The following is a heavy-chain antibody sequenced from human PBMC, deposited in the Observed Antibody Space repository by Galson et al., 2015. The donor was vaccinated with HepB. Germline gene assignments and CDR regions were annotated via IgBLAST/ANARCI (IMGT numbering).Heavy chain of an antibody. CDR2: LYSGGAT. CDR3: AKMFPGYYGSGSYYNPPDY. D-gene: IGHD3-10*01. CDR1: GLTVSSSY. Sequence: SLRLSCAASGLTVSSSYMSWVRRAPGKGLEWVSVLYSGGATYYADSVEGRFIISRDNSKNTLYLQMNSLRAEDTAVYYCAKMFPGYYGSGSYYNPPDYWGQGTLVTVSS. J-gene: IGHJ4*02. V-gene: IGHV3-53*01.